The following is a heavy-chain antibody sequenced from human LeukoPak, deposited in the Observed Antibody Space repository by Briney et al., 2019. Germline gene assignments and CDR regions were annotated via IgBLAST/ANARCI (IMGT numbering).Heavy chain of an antibody. V-gene: IGHV3-11*06. J-gene: IGHJ4*02. Sequence: GGTLRLSCAASGFTFSDYYLSWIRQAPGKGLEWVAYIISSSTYTKYADSVKGRFAISRDNSKNSLYLKLSSLRAEDTAVYYCARDSPHYYGSWSYQPYHEYWGQGTLVTDSS. D-gene: IGHD3-10*01. CDR3: ARDSPHYYGSWSYQPYHEY. CDR2: IISSSTYT. CDR1: GFTFSDYY.